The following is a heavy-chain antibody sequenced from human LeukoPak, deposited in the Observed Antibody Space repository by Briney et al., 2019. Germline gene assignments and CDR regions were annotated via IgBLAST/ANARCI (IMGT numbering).Heavy chain of an antibody. V-gene: IGHV3-23*01. CDR1: GFTFSSYG. CDR3: AKGFYCSSSTCLDY. J-gene: IGHJ4*02. D-gene: IGHD2-2*01. Sequence: GGSLRLSCAASGFTFSSYGMSWVRQAPGKGLEWVSAISGSGGSTYYADSVKGRFTISRDNSKNTLYLQMNSLRAEDTAVYYCAKGFYCSSSTCLDYWGQGTLVAVSS. CDR2: ISGSGGST.